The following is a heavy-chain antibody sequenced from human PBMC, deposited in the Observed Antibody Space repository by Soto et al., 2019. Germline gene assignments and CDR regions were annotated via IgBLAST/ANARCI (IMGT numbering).Heavy chain of an antibody. V-gene: IGHV1-69*01. CDR2: IIPMFGST. D-gene: IGHD3-10*01. CDR1: GGTFNNLA. CDR3: ARGGRMGNWYFDL. J-gene: IGHJ2*01. Sequence: QVQLVQSGAEVKKPGSSVKLSCNAAGGTFNNLAVSWVRQAPGQGLEWMGEIIPMFGSTNYAQRFQGRVTTNADESRSIAYMYLSSLRSDDTAIYYCARGGRMGNWYFDLWGRGTRVTASS.